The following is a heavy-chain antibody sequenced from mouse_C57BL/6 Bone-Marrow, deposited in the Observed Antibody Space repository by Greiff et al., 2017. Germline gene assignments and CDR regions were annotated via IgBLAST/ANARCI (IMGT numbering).Heavy chain of an antibody. CDR2: INPYNGGT. CDR1: GYTFTDYY. J-gene: IGHJ1*03. V-gene: IGHV1-19*01. CDR3: ARSYWYFDV. Sequence: EVQLQQSGPVLVKPGASVTMSCKASGYTFTDYYMNWVKQSHVKGLEWIGAINPYNGGTSYNQKFKGKATLTVDKSSSTAYMELNSLTSEDSAVYYCARSYWYFDVWGTGTTITVSS.